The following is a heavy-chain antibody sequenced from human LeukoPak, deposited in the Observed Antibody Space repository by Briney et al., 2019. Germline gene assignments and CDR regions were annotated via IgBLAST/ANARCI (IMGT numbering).Heavy chain of an antibody. CDR3: ARVFYSSGWTPDY. CDR1: GFTFSYYG. CDR2: IRYDGSVK. Sequence: GGSLRLSCAASGFTFSYYGMHWVRQAPDQGLEWVAFIRYDGSVKYYADSLKGRFTISRDNSKNALYLQMNSLRAEDTAVYYCARVFYSSGWTPDYWGQGTLVTVSS. J-gene: IGHJ4*02. D-gene: IGHD6-19*01. V-gene: IGHV3-30*02.